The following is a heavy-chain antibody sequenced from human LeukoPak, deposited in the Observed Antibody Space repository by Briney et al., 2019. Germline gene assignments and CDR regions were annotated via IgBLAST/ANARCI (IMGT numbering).Heavy chain of an antibody. D-gene: IGHD3-22*01. CDR1: GYTFTNYH. CDR2: VSTNDGNT. Sequence: ASVRVSCKASGYTFTNYHIAWVRQAPGQGLEWMGWVSTNDGNTVYARRLQGRVTMTTDTSTSVAYMELRSLTSDDTAVYYCARGAYYYDSSGPYDAFDIWGQGTMVTVSS. CDR3: ARGAYYYDSSGPYDAFDI. V-gene: IGHV1-18*01. J-gene: IGHJ3*02.